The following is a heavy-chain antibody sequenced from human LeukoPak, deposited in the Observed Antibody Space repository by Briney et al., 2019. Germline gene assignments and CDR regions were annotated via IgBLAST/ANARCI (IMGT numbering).Heavy chain of an antibody. J-gene: IGHJ5*01. CDR3: ARDRRVLVWVGDLGDNFDS. V-gene: IGHV1-2*02. CDR2: INPNSGGT. D-gene: IGHD3-10*01. CDR1: GYTFTGYY. Sequence: ASVKVSCKASGYTFTGYYMHWVRQAPGQGLEWMGWINPNSGGTNYDQKFQDRVTMTTDKSTSTAYMVLRNLTTDDTAVYYCARDRRVLVWVGDLGDNFDSWGQGTLVTVSS.